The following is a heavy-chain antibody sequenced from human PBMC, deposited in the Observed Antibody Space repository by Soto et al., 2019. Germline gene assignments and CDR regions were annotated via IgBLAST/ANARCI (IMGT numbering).Heavy chain of an antibody. Sequence: QVQLQESGPGLVKPSETLSLTCTVSGGSISSYYWSWIRQPPGKGLEWIGYIYYSGSTNYNSSLMRRVTISVDTSKNQLSLKLSSVTAADTAVYYCARATYYYDRSGYYGYYFDYWGQGTLVTVSS. D-gene: IGHD3-22*01. V-gene: IGHV4-59*01. CDR1: GGSISSYY. J-gene: IGHJ4*02. CDR2: IYYSGST. CDR3: ARATYYYDRSGYYGYYFDY.